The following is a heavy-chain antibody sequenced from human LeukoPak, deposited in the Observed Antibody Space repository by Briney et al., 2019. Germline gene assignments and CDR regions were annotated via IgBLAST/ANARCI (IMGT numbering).Heavy chain of an antibody. CDR3: AKDFWVYGDYDVNWFDP. CDR1: GFTFSSYA. Sequence: GGSLRLSCAASGFTFSSYAMSWVRQAPGKGLEWVSAISGSGGSTYYADSVKGRFTISRDNSKNTLYLQMNSLRAEDTAVYYCAKDFWVYGDYDVNWFDPWGQGTLVTVSS. J-gene: IGHJ5*02. CDR2: ISGSGGST. V-gene: IGHV3-23*01. D-gene: IGHD4-17*01.